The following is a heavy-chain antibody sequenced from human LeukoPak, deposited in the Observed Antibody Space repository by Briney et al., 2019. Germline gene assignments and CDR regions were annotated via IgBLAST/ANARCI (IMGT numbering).Heavy chain of an antibody. V-gene: IGHV3-48*01. CDR1: GFTFSSYS. CDR3: ASLALGSWFDY. D-gene: IGHD6-13*01. CDR2: ISGSSSTI. Sequence: PGGSLRLSCAASGFTFSSYSMNWVRQAPGKGLEWVSYISGSSSTIYYADSVKGRFTISRDNAKNSLYLQMNSLRAEDTAVYYCASLALGSWFDYWGQGTLVTVSS. J-gene: IGHJ4*02.